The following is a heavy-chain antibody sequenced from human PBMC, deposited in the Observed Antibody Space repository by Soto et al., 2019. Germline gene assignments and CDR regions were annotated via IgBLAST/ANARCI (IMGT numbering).Heavy chain of an antibody. CDR2: ISSSSSTI. V-gene: IGHV3-48*02. CDR1: GFTFSSYS. D-gene: IGHD3-10*01. J-gene: IGHJ4*02. CDR3: ARARPGYYYGSASSEDY. Sequence: EVQLVESGGGLVQPGGSRRLSCVAYGFTFSSYSINWVRQARGKGLEWVSYISSSSSTIYYADSMKGRFTISSDNAKNSLYLHMNSLRDEDTAVYYYARARPGYYYGSASSEDYWGQGTLVTVSS.